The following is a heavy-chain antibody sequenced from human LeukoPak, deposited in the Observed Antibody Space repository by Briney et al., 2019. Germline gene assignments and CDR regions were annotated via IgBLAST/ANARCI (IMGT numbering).Heavy chain of an antibody. Sequence: SETLSLTCTVSGGSVSNYYWSWIRQSPGKGLEWIGYIYYTGTSYNPSLKSRVTISADTSKNQFSLNLSSVTAADTAVYYCASRKLGNDYWGQGTLVTVSS. D-gene: IGHD7-27*01. CDR1: GGSVSNYY. J-gene: IGHJ4*02. V-gene: IGHV4-59*02. CDR3: ASRKLGNDY. CDR2: IYYTGT.